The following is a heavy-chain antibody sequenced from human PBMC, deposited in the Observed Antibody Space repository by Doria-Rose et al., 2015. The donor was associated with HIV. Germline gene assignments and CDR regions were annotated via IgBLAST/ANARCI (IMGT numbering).Heavy chain of an antibody. V-gene: IGHV4-4*09. J-gene: IGHJ6*03. Sequence: SGGSISSYYWNWIRQPPGKGLEWIGYIYSSGSTHYNSSLKSRVTISIDTSKNQFSLKLSSVTAADTAVYYCARFRPSRGVYYSLDVWGRGTTVTVSS. CDR2: IYSSGST. CDR3: ARFRPSRGVYYSLDV. CDR1: GGSISSYY. D-gene: IGHD3-10*01.